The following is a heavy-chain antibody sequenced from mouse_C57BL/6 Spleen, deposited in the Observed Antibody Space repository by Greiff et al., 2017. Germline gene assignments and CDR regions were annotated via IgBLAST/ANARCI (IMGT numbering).Heavy chain of an antibody. CDR1: GYTFTSYW. Sequence: VQLQQSGAELAKPGASVKLSCKASGYTFTSYWMHWVKQRPGQGLEWIGYINPSSGYTKYNQKFKDKATLTADKSSSTAYMQLSSLTYEDSAVYYCARGDYGSSHAMDYWGQGTSVTVSS. V-gene: IGHV1-7*01. J-gene: IGHJ4*01. CDR3: ARGDYGSSHAMDY. CDR2: INPSSGYT. D-gene: IGHD1-1*01.